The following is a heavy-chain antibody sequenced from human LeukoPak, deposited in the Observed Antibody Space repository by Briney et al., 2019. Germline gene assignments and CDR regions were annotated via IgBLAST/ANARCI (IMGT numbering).Heavy chain of an antibody. J-gene: IGHJ4*02. Sequence: ASVKESCKASGYTFTSYDINGVRPATGQGLEWMGWMNPNSSNTGYAQKFQGRVTMTRNTSISTAYMELSRLRSEHTAVYYCARDYYYGSGSYYGYWGQGTLVTVSP. V-gene: IGHV1-8*01. CDR2: MNPNSSNT. D-gene: IGHD3-10*01. CDR3: ARDYYYGSGSYYGY. CDR1: GYTFTSYD.